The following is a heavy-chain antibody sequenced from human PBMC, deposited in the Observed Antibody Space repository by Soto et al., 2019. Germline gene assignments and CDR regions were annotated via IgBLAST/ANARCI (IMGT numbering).Heavy chain of an antibody. Sequence: ASVKVSCKASGYTFIGYYIHWVRQAPGQGLEWMGWINPNSGGTYYAQKFQDRVTMTRDTSVSTAYMDMSRLRSDDTAVYYCARTMSGVVGYGMDVWGQGTTDTVS. CDR2: INPNSGGT. CDR3: ARTMSGVVGYGMDV. CDR1: GYTFIGYY. D-gene: IGHD3-3*01. V-gene: IGHV1-2*02. J-gene: IGHJ6*02.